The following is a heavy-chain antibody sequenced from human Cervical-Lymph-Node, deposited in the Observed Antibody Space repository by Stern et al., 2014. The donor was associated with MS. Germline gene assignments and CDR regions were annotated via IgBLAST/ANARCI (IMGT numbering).Heavy chain of an antibody. Sequence: VQLEESGAEVKKTGSSVKVSCKASGYTFTYRYLHWVRQAPGQALEWMGWITPFNGNTNYAQKFQDRVTITRDRSMSTAYMELSSLRSEDTAMYYCASQGDTDDFDYWGQGTLVTVSS. CDR3: ASQGDTDDFDY. CDR2: ITPFNGNT. D-gene: IGHD5-18*01. V-gene: IGHV1-45*02. CDR1: GYTFTYRY. J-gene: IGHJ4*02.